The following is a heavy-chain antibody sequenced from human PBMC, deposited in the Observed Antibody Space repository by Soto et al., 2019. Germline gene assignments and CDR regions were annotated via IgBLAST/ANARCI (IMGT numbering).Heavy chain of an antibody. CDR2: ISSSSSYI. J-gene: IGHJ4*02. CDR1: GFTFSSYS. D-gene: IGHD1-1*01. Sequence: GGSLRLSCAASGFTFSSYSMNWVRQAPGKGLEWVSSISSSSSYIYYADSVKGRFTISRDNAKNSLYLQMNSLRAEDTAVYYCAREWGMATTNAYFDYWGQGTLVTSPQ. V-gene: IGHV3-21*01. CDR3: AREWGMATTNAYFDY.